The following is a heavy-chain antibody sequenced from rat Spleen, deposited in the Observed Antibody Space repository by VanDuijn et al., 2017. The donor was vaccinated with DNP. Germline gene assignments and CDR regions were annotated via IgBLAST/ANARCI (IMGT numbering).Heavy chain of an antibody. CDR1: GFTFNNYW. D-gene: IGHD1-4*01. V-gene: IGHV5-31*01. CDR3: ARHVLPLRVWDY. Sequence: EVQLVESGGDLVQPGKSLKLSCVTSGFTFNNYWMTWIRQVPGKGLEWVASISNSGDTYYPDSVKGRFTVSRDSAENTLYLQMNSLRSEDMATYYCARHVLPLRVWDYWGQGVMVTVSS. J-gene: IGHJ2*01. CDR2: ISNSGDT.